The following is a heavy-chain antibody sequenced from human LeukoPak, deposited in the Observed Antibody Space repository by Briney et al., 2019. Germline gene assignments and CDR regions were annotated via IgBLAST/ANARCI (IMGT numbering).Heavy chain of an antibody. CDR3: ARSPGPSQTFDY. Sequence: SETLSLTCTVSGDSISSYYWSWIRQPPGKGLEWIGYNYYSGSANYNPSLKSRVTISVDTSKNQFSLNLSSVTAADTAVYYCARSPGPSQTFDYWGQGTLVTVSS. V-gene: IGHV4-59*01. J-gene: IGHJ4*02. CDR1: GDSISSYY. D-gene: IGHD7-27*01. CDR2: NYYSGSA.